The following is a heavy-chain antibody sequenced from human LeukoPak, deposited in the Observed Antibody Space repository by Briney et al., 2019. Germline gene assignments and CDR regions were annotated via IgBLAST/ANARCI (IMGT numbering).Heavy chain of an antibody. CDR2: IGISSNKI. CDR1: GFTLRSYT. D-gene: IGHD5-12*01. CDR3: ARDRGYGGHPSWFDP. V-gene: IGHV3-21*01. Sequence: GGSLRLSCAASGFTLRSYTMNWVRQAPGKGLEWVSSIGISSNKIYYADSVKGRFIISRDNAKNSVCLQMNSLRAEDTAVYYCARDRGYGGHPSWFDPWGQGTQVTVSS. J-gene: IGHJ5*02.